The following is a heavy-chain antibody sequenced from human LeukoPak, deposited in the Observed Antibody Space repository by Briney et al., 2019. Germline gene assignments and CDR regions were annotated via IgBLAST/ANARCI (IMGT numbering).Heavy chain of an antibody. CDR2: INTGDIT. CDR1: GFTFYYSA. D-gene: IGHD3-22*01. V-gene: IGHV3-23*01. CDR3: VKGGFTYYDD. J-gene: IGHJ4*02. Sequence: GGSLRLSRAASGFTFYYSAMTGVRQAPEKGLEWVSTINTGDITFYANSVKGRFTISRDNSKNALFLQMNSLRAEDTAIYYCVKGGFTYYDDWGQGTLVTVSS.